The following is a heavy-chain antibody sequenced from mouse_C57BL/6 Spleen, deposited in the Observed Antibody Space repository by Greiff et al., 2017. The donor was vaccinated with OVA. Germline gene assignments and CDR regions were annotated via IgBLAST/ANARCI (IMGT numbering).Heavy chain of an antibody. CDR3: ASYYYGSSYSY. CDR1: GYSFTGYY. CDR2: INPRTGGT. J-gene: IGHJ2*01. Sequence: EVQLQQSGPELVKPGASVKISCKASGYSFTGYYMNWVKQSPEKSLEWIGEINPRTGGTTYNQKFKAKATLTVDKSSSTAYMQLKSLTSEDSAVYYCASYYYGSSYSYWGQGTTLTVSS. D-gene: IGHD1-1*01. V-gene: IGHV1-42*01.